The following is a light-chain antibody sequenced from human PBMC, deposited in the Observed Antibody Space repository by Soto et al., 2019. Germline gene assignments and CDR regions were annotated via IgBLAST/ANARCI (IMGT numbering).Light chain of an antibody. CDR3: SSYTTTHRVV. J-gene: IGLJ2*01. CDR1: SSDVGSYSR. Sequence: QSALTQPPSVSGSPGQSVTISCTGTSSDVGSYSRVSWYQQPPGTAPKLMIYEVNKRPSGVSDRFSGSKSANTASLTISGLQAEDEADYYCSSYTTTHRVVFGGGTKVTVL. V-gene: IGLV2-18*02. CDR2: EVN.